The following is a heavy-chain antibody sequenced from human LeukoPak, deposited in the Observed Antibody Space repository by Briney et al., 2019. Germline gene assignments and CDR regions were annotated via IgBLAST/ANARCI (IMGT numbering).Heavy chain of an antibody. CDR2: IYGGYSDN. V-gene: IGHV5-51*01. CDR3: ARPPAAADTLSNWYFDL. Sequence: GESLKTSCKGSGFSFTGHWIGWVRQLPGKGLEWSRIIYGGYSDNRYSPFCQGQVTIPADKSITTAYLQWGSLKTSDTAMYYCARPPAAADTLSNWYFDLWGRGTLVTVSS. CDR1: GFSFTGHW. D-gene: IGHD6-13*01. J-gene: IGHJ2*01.